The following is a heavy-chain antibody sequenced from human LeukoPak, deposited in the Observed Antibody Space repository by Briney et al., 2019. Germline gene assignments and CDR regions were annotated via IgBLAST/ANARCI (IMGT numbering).Heavy chain of an antibody. CDR3: ARDLDVRGRYFDWLLTYGGNWGFDY. CDR1: GFTFSDYH. J-gene: IGHJ4*02. Sequence: GGSLRLSCAASGFTFSDYHMSWIRQAPGKGLEWVSYISATNTDIHYTDSVKGRFTISRDNAKNSLYLQMNSLRAEDTAVYYCARDLDVRGRYFDWLLTYGGNWGFDYWGQGTLVTVSS. CDR2: ISATNTDI. D-gene: IGHD3-9*01. V-gene: IGHV3-11*06.